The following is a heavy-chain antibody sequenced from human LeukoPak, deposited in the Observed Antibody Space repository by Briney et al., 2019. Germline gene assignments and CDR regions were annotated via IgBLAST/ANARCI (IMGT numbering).Heavy chain of an antibody. J-gene: IGHJ4*02. CDR2: ISGSGGST. V-gene: IGHV3-23*01. CDR3: AKRPSDYGDYVSYFDY. CDR1: GFSFSSYA. D-gene: IGHD4-17*01. Sequence: GGSLRLSCAASGFSFSSYAMSWVRQAPAKGLEWVSAISGSGGSTYYADSVKGRFTISRDNSKDTLYLQMNSLRDEDTAVYYCAKRPSDYGDYVSYFDYWGQGTLVTVSS.